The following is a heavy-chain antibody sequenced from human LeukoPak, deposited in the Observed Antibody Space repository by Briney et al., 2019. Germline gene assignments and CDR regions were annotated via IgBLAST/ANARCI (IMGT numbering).Heavy chain of an antibody. V-gene: IGHV3-30-3*01. J-gene: IGHJ4*02. CDR2: ISYDGSNK. Sequence: GRSLRLSCAASGFTFSSYAMHWVRQAPGKGLEWVAVISYDGSNKYYADSVKGRFTISRDNAKNSLYLQMNSLRAEDTAVYYCARDFRYTGYYGYWGQGTLVTVSS. CDR1: GFTFSSYA. D-gene: IGHD2-15*01. CDR3: ARDFRYTGYYGY.